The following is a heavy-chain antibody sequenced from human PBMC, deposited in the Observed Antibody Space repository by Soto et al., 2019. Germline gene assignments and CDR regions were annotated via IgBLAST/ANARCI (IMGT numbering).Heavy chain of an antibody. CDR1: GYTFTGYA. CDR2: INTGNGNT. Sequence: QVPLVQSGAEVKKPGASVKVSCKASGYTFTGYAIQWVRQAPGQGLEWMGWINTGNGNTHSSQRFQGRVTITRDTSANTAYMELSSLRPEDTAVYFCTREIWAGVVIPAAMMFWGQGTLVTVSS. J-gene: IGHJ4*02. V-gene: IGHV1-3*04. CDR3: TREIWAGVVIPAAMMF. D-gene: IGHD2-2*01.